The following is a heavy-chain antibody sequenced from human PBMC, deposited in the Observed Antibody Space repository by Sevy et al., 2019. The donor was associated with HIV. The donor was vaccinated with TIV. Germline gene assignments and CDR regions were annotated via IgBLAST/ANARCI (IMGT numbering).Heavy chain of an antibody. D-gene: IGHD3-3*01. Sequence: GGSLRLSCAASGFTFSSYGMHWVRQAPGKGLEWVAVIWYDGSNKYYADSVKGRLTSSRDNSKNTLYLQMNSLRAEDTAVYYCARGGNWSGTKRYYYYGMDVWGQGTTVTVSS. V-gene: IGHV3-33*01. CDR2: IWYDGSNK. CDR3: ARGGNWSGTKRYYYYGMDV. CDR1: GFTFSSYG. J-gene: IGHJ6*02.